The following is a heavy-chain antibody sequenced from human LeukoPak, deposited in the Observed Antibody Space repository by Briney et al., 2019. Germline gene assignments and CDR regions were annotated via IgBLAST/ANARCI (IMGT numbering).Heavy chain of an antibody. D-gene: IGHD3-3*01. CDR1: GFTFSSYS. J-gene: IGHJ4*02. Sequence: GGSLRLSCAASGFTFSSYSMNWVRQAPGKGLEWVSFISSSSSYKYADSVKGRFTISRDNVKNSLYLQMNSLRADDTAVYYCTRGFWGWEVDYWGQGTLVTVSS. V-gene: IGHV3-21*01. CDR3: TRGFWGWEVDY. CDR2: ISSSSSY.